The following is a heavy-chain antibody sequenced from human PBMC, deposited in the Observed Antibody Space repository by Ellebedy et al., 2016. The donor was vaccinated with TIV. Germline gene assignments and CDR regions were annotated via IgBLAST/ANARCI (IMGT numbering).Heavy chain of an antibody. CDR3: AKDAAGKSSTSCSDY. V-gene: IGHV3-23*01. D-gene: IGHD2-2*01. CDR1: GFTFSSYA. J-gene: IGHJ4*02. Sequence: GESLKISXAASGFTFSSYAMSWVRQAPGKGLEWVSAISGSGGSTYYADSVKGRFTISRDNSKNTLYLQMNSMRAEDTAVYYCAKDAAGKSSTSCSDYWGQGTLVTVSS. CDR2: ISGSGGST.